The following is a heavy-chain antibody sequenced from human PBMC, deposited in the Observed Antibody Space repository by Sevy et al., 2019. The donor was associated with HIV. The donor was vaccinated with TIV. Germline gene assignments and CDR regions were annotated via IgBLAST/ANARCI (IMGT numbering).Heavy chain of an antibody. D-gene: IGHD6-19*01. V-gene: IGHV3-66*02. CDR1: GFTVNDKY. J-gene: IGHJ4*02. CDR2: IFSSGST. Sequence: GGSLRLSCAISGFTVNDKYIIWVRQAPGKGLEWVSVIFSSGSTYYADSAKGRFPISRDNSKNTVDLQMNSVRVWDTAVYYCVSLFLSYRSGWSYFDYWGQGTLVTVSS. CDR3: VSLFLSYRSGWSYFDY.